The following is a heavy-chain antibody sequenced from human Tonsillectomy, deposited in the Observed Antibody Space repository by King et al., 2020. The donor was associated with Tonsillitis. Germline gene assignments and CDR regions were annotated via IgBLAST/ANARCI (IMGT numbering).Heavy chain of an antibody. CDR3: ARDLKYDFWSGYSTHYYYYYMDV. D-gene: IGHD3-3*01. Sequence: VQLVESGGGVVQPGRSLRRSCAASGFTFSSYAMHWVRKAPGKGREWVEVISYDGSNKYYADSVKGRFTISRDNSKNTLYLQMNSLRAEETAVYYCARDLKYDFWSGYSTHYYYYYMDVWGKGTTVTVSS. V-gene: IGHV3-30*01. CDR2: ISYDGSNK. CDR1: GFTFSSYA. J-gene: IGHJ6*03.